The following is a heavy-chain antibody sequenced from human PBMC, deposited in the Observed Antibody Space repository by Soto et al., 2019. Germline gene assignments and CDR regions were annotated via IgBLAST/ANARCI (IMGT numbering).Heavy chain of an antibody. J-gene: IGHJ6*02. CDR2: SSSSGQGA. Sequence: GGSLRLSCAASGFAFSSFAMSWVRQAPGKGLEWVSGSSSSGQGAYYADSVKGRFTVSRDNSQNTLYLQMTSLRAEDAGVYYCAKTQRSYNWNKGGVDVWGQGTTVTVSS. V-gene: IGHV3-23*01. CDR3: AKTQRSYNWNKGGVDV. CDR1: GFAFSSFA. D-gene: IGHD1-1*01.